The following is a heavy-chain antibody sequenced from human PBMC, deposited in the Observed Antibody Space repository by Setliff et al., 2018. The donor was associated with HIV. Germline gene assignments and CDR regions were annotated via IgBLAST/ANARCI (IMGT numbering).Heavy chain of an antibody. V-gene: IGHV4-59*08. Sequence: SETLSLTCTVSGGSITSYYWNWIRQSPGKGLEWIGYIFDSGTTKYNPSVTSRVTISVDASKNQSFLQLISVTAADTAVYYCAGQGGYNSPLMVWGQGKLVTVSS. CDR3: AGQGGYNSPLMV. CDR1: GGSITSYY. D-gene: IGHD3-10*01. CDR2: IFDSGTT. J-gene: IGHJ4*02.